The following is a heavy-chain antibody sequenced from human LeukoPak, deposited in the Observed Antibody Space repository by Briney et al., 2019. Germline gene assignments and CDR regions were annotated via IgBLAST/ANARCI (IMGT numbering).Heavy chain of an antibody. Sequence: SETLSLTCNVSGFSIRDGNYWGWIRQPPGKGLEWIGSLHQSGTTYYNASLKSRVTLSVDTSKNQFSLQLSSVTAADTAMYHCVRSGLGYRDIGTCYLNWFDPWGQGLLVTVSS. CDR2: LHQSGTT. V-gene: IGHV4-38-2*02. CDR3: VRSGLGYRDIGTCYLNWFDP. CDR1: GFSIRDGNY. J-gene: IGHJ5*02. D-gene: IGHD3-16*02.